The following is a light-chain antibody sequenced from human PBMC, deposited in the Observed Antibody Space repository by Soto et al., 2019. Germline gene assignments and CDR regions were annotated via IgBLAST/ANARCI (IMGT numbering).Light chain of an antibody. J-gene: IGKJ1*01. Sequence: AIQMTQSPSSLSASVGDTVTISCRASRGVRSDVAWYQQRPGSVPKVLIYGAFNLYTGVPSRFSGSGYGSDFSLTISSLQPEDSATYYCLQHNTYPRTFGQGTKVEMK. CDR3: LQHNTYPRT. CDR2: GAF. CDR1: RGVRSD. V-gene: IGKV1-6*01.